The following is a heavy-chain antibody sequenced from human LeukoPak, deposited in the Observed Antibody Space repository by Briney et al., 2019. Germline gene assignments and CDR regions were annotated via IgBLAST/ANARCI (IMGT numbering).Heavy chain of an antibody. Sequence: SETLSLTCTVSGGSISSYYWSWIRQPPGKGLEWIGYMYYSGTTNYNPSLKSRVTISVDTSKNQFSLKLSSVTAADTAVYYRAREYSGSYLNWFDPWGQGTLVTVSS. J-gene: IGHJ5*02. CDR1: GGSISSYY. V-gene: IGHV4-59*01. CDR2: MYYSGTT. CDR3: AREYSGSYLNWFDP. D-gene: IGHD1-26*01.